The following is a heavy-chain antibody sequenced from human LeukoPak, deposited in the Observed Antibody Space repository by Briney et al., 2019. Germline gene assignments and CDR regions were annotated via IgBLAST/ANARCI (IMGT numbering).Heavy chain of an antibody. Sequence: PSETLSLTCAVSGGSIRSSNWWSWVRQPPGKGLEWIGEIYHSGSTNYNPSLKSRVTISVDKSKNQFSLKLSSVTAADTAVYYCARRGSQPAANFDYWGQGTLVTVSS. D-gene: IGHD2-2*01. CDR3: ARRGSQPAANFDY. J-gene: IGHJ4*02. CDR2: IYHSGST. CDR1: GGSIRSSNW. V-gene: IGHV4-4*02.